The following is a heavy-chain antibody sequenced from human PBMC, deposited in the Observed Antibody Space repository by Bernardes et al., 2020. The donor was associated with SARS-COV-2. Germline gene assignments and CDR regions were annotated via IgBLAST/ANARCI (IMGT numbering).Heavy chain of an antibody. J-gene: IGHJ5*02. Sequence: SETLSLTCTVSGCSLSRRRYYWGWIRQPPGKGLAWIGSIPSRGSTYYPSGGGHYYNPSLKSRVPISMDTSENQVSLRLTAVTAADTAVYYGVRGLDGSSSNCYIPNYNWGDPWGQGTLVTVSS. D-gene: IGHD2-2*02. V-gene: IGHV4-39*01. CDR2: IPSRGSTYYPSGGGH. CDR1: GCSLSRRRYY. CDR3: VRGLDGSSSNCYIPNYNWGDP.